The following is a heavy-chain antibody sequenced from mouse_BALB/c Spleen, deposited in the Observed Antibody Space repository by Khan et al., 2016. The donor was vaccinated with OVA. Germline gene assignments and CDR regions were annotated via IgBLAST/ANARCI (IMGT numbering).Heavy chain of an antibody. CDR3: ARWFTY. J-gene: IGHJ3*01. V-gene: IGHV3-2*02. Sequence: EVQLQESGPGLVKPSQSLSLTCTVTGYSITSDYAWNWIRQFPGNKLEWMGYISYSASTTYNPSLKSRISITRDTSKNQFFLQLNSVTTEDTATYYCARWFTYWGQGTLVTVSA. CDR2: ISYSAST. CDR1: GYSITSDYA.